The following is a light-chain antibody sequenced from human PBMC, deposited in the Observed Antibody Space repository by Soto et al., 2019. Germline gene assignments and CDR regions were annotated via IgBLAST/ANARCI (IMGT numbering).Light chain of an antibody. V-gene: IGKV1-5*03. CDR2: KAS. J-gene: IGKJ1*01. CDR1: QTISSW. Sequence: DIQMTQSPSTLSGSVGDRVTITCRASQTISSWLAWYQQKPGKAPKLLIYKASTLKSGVPSRFSGSGSGTEFTHAISSLQPEDVAPYDCQHHNSYSETFGRGTKVDIK. CDR3: QHHNSYSET.